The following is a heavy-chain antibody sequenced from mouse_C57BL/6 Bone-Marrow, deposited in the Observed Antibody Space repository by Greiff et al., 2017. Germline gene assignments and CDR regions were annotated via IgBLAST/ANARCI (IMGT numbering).Heavy chain of an antibody. CDR1: GYTFTSYW. V-gene: IGHV1-7*01. CDR2: INPSSGYT. Sequence: QVQLQQSGAELAKPGASVKLSCKASGYTFTSYWMHWVKQRPGQGLEWIGYINPSSGYTKYNQKFKDKATLNADKSSSTAYIQLSSLTYEDSAVYYCASYYSIRRCYFDYWGQGTTLTVSS. CDR3: ASYYSIRRCYFDY. J-gene: IGHJ2*01. D-gene: IGHD2-12*01.